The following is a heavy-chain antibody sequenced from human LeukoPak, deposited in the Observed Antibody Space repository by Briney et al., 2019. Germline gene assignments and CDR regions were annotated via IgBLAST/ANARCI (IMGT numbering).Heavy chain of an antibody. Sequence: SETLSLTCTVSGGSISSSSYYWGWIRQPPGKGLEWIGSIYYSGSTNYNPSLKSRVTISVDTSKNQFSLKLSSVTAADTAVYYCARAPFRQGAFDIWGQGTMVTVSS. CDR2: IYYSGST. CDR1: GGSISSSSYY. V-gene: IGHV4-39*07. CDR3: ARAPFRQGAFDI. J-gene: IGHJ3*02.